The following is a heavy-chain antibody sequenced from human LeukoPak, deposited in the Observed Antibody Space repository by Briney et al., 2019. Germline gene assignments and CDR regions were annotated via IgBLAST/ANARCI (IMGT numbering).Heavy chain of an antibody. V-gene: IGHV3-48*02. D-gene: IGHD4-17*01. CDR2: ISSSSDTI. Sequence: GGSLRLSCAASGFTFTTYNMNWVRQAPGKWLEWVSYISSSSDTIYYADSVKGRFTISRDNAKNSLYLQMNSLRDEDTAVYYCARDFYGDWAFDIWGQGTMVTVSS. CDR1: GFTFTTYN. J-gene: IGHJ3*02. CDR3: ARDFYGDWAFDI.